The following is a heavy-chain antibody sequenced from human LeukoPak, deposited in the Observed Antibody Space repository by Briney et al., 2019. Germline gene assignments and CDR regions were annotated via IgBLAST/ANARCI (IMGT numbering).Heavy chain of an antibody. J-gene: IGHJ3*02. V-gene: IGHV4-59*01. Sequence: SETLSLTCTVSGGSISSYYRSWIRQPPGKGLEWIGYIYYSGSTNYNPSLKSRVTISVDTSKTQISLKLSSLTAADAAVYYCARGGYYYDSSGYWGAFDIWGQGTMVTVSS. CDR3: ARGGYYYDSSGYWGAFDI. D-gene: IGHD3-22*01. CDR1: GGSISSYY. CDR2: IYYSGST.